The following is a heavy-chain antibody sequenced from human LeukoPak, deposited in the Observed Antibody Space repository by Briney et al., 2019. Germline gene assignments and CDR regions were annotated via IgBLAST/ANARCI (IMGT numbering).Heavy chain of an antibody. J-gene: IGHJ4*02. CDR3: AKDTFDYSTDY. V-gene: IGHV3-9*01. CDR2: ISWNSGSI. CDR1: GFTFDDYA. Sequence: GGSLRLSCAASGFTFDDYAMHWVRQAPGKGLEWVSGISWNSGSIGYADSVEGRFTISRDNAKNSLYLQMNSLRAEDTALYYCAKDTFDYSTDYWGQGTLVTVSS. D-gene: IGHD2-15*01.